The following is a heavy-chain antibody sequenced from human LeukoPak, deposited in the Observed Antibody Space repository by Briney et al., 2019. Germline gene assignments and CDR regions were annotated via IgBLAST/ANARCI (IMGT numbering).Heavy chain of an antibody. CDR2: IYYSGST. D-gene: IGHD2-15*01. Sequence: SEILSLTCTVSGGSISSGDYYWSWIRQPPGKGLEWIGYIYYSGSTYYNPSLKSRVTISVDTSKNQFSLKLSSVTAADTAVYYCARAGVVSLDVWGQGTTVTVSS. CDR3: ARAGVVSLDV. V-gene: IGHV4-30-4*01. J-gene: IGHJ6*02. CDR1: GGSISSGDYY.